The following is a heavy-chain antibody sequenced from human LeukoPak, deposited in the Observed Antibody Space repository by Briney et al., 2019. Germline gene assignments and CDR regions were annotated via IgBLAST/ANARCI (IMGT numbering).Heavy chain of an antibody. J-gene: IGHJ4*02. CDR2: MKPNSGNT. D-gene: IGHD1-26*01. Sequence: ASVKVSCKASGYTFTSYDINWVRQATGQGLEWMGWMKPNSGNTGYAQKFQGRVTMTRNTSISTAYMELSSLRSEDTAVYYCARSSGSYSGGNGDYWGQGTLVTVSS. V-gene: IGHV1-8*01. CDR3: ARSSGSYSGGNGDY. CDR1: GYTFTSYD.